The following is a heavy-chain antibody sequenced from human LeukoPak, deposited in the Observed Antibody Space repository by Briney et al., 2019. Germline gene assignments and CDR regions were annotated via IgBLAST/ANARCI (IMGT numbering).Heavy chain of an antibody. D-gene: IGHD5-18*01. V-gene: IGHV3-7*01. CDR1: GFTFSNYW. J-gene: IGHJ4*02. CDR2: IKKDGSDK. Sequence: PGGSLRLSCAASGFTFSNYWMSWVRQAPGKGLEWVANIKKDGSDKYYVDSVKGRFTISRDNPKTSLYLQMNSLRAEDTAIYYCARHLSGVTGYTYGRGIDYWGQGTLVAVSS. CDR3: ARHLSGVTGYTYGRGIDY.